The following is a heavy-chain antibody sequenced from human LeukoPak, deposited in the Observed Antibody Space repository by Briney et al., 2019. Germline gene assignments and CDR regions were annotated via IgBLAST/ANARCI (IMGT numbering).Heavy chain of an antibody. Sequence: GGSLRLSCAASGFTFSNYGMHWVRQAPGKGLEWLTFIRYDGNIQYYADSVKGRFTISRDNSKKTLYLQMNSLRAEDTAVYYCARENPRIAAPDYWGQGTLVTVSS. D-gene: IGHD6-13*01. CDR1: GFTFSNYG. V-gene: IGHV3-30*02. CDR2: IRYDGNIQ. CDR3: ARENPRIAAPDY. J-gene: IGHJ4*02.